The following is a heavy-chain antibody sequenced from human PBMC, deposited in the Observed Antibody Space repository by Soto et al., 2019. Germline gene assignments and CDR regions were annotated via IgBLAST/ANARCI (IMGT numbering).Heavy chain of an antibody. CDR1: GFTFSSYG. J-gene: IGHJ4*02. D-gene: IGHD3-3*01. CDR2: ISYDGSNK. Sequence: QVQLVESGGGVVQPGRSLRLSCAASGFTFSSYGMHWVRQAPGKGLEWVAVISYDGSNKYYADSVKGRFTISRDNSKNTLYLQMNSLRAEDTAVYHCAKEADDFWTGYWGQGTLVTVSS. V-gene: IGHV3-30*18. CDR3: AKEADDFWTGY.